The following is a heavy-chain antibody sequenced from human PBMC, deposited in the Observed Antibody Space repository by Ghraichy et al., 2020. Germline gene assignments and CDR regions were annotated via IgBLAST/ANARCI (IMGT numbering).Heavy chain of an antibody. D-gene: IGHD3-10*01. CDR1: GITVTSNY. Sequence: GGSLRLSCAASGITVTSNYMSWVRQAPGKGLEWVSVIYRGGSPYYADSVKGRFTISRDNSKNTLYLQMNSLRAEDTAVYYCARAGKGVVREKYYYYYYSMDVWGQGTTVTGSS. J-gene: IGHJ6*02. CDR2: IYRGGSP. CDR3: ARAGKGVVREKYYYYYYSMDV. V-gene: IGHV3-66*01.